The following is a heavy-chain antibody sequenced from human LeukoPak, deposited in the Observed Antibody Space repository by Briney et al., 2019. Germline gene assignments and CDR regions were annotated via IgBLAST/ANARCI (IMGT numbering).Heavy chain of an antibody. J-gene: IGHJ3*02. V-gene: IGHV3-30-3*01. D-gene: IGHD2-2*01. CDR3: ARGRPAKTSYDAFDI. Sequence: GGSLRLSCAASGFTFSNYAIHWVRQAPGKGLEWVALISYDGSSKYYAESVKGRFTMSRDNAKNSLYLQMNSLRAEDTAVYYCARGRPAKTSYDAFDIWGQGTMVTVSS. CDR1: GFTFSNYA. CDR2: ISYDGSSK.